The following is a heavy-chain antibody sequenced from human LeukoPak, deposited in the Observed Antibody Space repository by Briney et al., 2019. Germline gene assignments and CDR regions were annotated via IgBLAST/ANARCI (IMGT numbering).Heavy chain of an antibody. J-gene: IGHJ4*02. CDR3: AKVIVAAAGLYYFDY. V-gene: IGHV3-23*01. CDR1: GFTFSSYA. Sequence: PGGSLRLSCAASGFTFSSYAMSWVRQAPGKGLEWVSAISGSGGSTYYADSVKGRFTISRDNPKNTLYLQMNSLRAEDTAVYYCAKVIVAAAGLYYFDYWGQGTLVTVSS. D-gene: IGHD6-13*01. CDR2: ISGSGGST.